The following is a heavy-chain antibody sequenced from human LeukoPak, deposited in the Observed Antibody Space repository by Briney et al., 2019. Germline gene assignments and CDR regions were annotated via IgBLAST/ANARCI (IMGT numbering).Heavy chain of an antibody. J-gene: IGHJ6*02. CDR3: AREGTLTGGYYYYGMDV. CDR1: GYTFTSYG. V-gene: IGHV1-18*01. CDR2: ISAYNGNT. D-gene: IGHD3-9*01. Sequence: ASVKVSCKASGYTFTSYGISWVRQAPGQGLEWMGWISAYNGNTNYAQKLQGRVTMTTDTSTSTAYMELRSLRSDDTAVYYCAREGTLTGGYYYYGMDVWGQGTTVTASS.